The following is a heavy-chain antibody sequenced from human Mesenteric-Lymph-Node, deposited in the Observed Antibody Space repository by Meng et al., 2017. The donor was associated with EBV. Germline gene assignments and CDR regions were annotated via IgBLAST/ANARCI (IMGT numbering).Heavy chain of an antibody. CDR3: ASQQGNSGEDY. V-gene: IGHV5-51*01. CDR2: IYPGDSDT. Sequence: SCQVPGYSLNSYRTGWRRQTPGKCLDWMGIIYPGDSDTRYSPSLQRQVPISADTSTRTAYLQWSSLKASDTAMYYCASQQGNSGEDYWGQGTLVTVSS. D-gene: IGHD4-23*01. CDR1: GYSLNSYR. J-gene: IGHJ4*02.